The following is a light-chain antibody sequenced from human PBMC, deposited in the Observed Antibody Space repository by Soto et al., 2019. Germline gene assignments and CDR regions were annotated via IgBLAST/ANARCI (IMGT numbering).Light chain of an antibody. V-gene: IGLV2-14*01. J-gene: IGLJ1*01. CDR2: EVN. Sequence: QSVLTQPASVSESPGQSITISCAGTSSDVGVYNYVSWYQQHPGKAPKLMISEVNNRPSGVSNRFSGSKSGNTASLTISGLQADDEADYYCSSYSTSSTWVFGTGTKVTVL. CDR1: SSDVGVYNY. CDR3: SSYSTSSTWV.